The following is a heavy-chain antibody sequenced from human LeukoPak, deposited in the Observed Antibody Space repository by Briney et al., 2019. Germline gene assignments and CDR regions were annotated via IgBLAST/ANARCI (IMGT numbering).Heavy chain of an antibody. Sequence: SETLSLTCAVYGGSFSGYYWGWIRQPPGKGLEWIGEINHSGSTNYNPSLKSRVTISVDTSKNQFSLKLSSVTAADTAVYYCAREHSGYVSGWGQGTLVTVSS. CDR1: GGSFSGYY. CDR2: INHSGST. CDR3: AREHSGYVSG. J-gene: IGHJ4*02. D-gene: IGHD5-12*01. V-gene: IGHV4-34*01.